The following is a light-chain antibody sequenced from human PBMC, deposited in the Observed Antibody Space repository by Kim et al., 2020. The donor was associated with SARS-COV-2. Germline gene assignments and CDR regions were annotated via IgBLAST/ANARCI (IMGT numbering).Light chain of an antibody. Sequence: SYELTQPPSVSVSPRQTASITCSGDKLGDKYACWYQQKPGQSPVLVIYQDSTRPSGIPERFSGSNSGNTATLTISGTQAMDEADYYCQAWDSSTYVFGTGTKVTVL. CDR3: QAWDSSTYV. CDR2: QDS. J-gene: IGLJ1*01. V-gene: IGLV3-1*01. CDR1: KLGDKY.